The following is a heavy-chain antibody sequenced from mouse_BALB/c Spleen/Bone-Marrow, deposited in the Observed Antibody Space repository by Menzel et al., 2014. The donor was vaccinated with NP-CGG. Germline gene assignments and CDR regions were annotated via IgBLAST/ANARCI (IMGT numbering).Heavy chain of an antibody. CDR1: GYTFTNYW. V-gene: IGHV1-7*01. J-gene: IGHJ4*01. CDR2: IKVSTGYT. Sequence: VQLQQSGAELAKPGASVKMSCKASGYTFTNYWMYWVKQRPGQGLEWIGYIKVSTGYTGYNQKFKDKATLTADESSSAAYMQLSSLTSEDSAVYYCARDCYYAMDYWGQGTSVTVSS. CDR3: ARDCYYAMDY.